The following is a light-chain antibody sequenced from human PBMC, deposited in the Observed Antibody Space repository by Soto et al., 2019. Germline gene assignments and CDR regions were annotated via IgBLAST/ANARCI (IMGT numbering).Light chain of an antibody. Sequence: EIVLTQSPATLSLSPGGRASLSCRASQSVGNSLAWYQHKPGQAPRLLIYDVSNRATGIPARFSGSGSGTDFTLTISSLEPEDFAVYYCQQCVIWPLFTFGPGTKVDIK. V-gene: IGKV3-11*01. CDR3: QQCVIWPLFT. CDR1: QSVGNS. CDR2: DVS. J-gene: IGKJ3*01.